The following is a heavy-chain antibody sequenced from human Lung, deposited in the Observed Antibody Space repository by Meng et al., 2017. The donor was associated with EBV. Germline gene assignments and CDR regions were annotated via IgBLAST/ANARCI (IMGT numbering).Heavy chain of an antibody. D-gene: IGHD6-19*01. J-gene: IGHJ4*02. CDR3: ATGVADFEY. CDR2: MNPNRGTT. V-gene: IGHV1-8*01. Sequence: QVLVGPCGGVVKKPGASVKVSCKASGYTFTSYDISWVRQGTEQGLEWMGWMNPNRGTTGYAQKFQGRVTMTRNISKSTAYMDLSSLRSEDTAVYYCATGVADFEYWGQGTLVTVSS. CDR1: GYTFTSYD.